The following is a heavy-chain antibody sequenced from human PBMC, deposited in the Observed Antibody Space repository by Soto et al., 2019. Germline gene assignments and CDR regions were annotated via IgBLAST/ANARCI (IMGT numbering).Heavy chain of an antibody. CDR2: IIPIFGTA. V-gene: IGHV1-69*01. J-gene: IGHJ5*02. CDR1: GGTFSSYA. D-gene: IGHD3-22*01. CDR3: ARGDGHYYDSSGYFSWFDP. Sequence: QVQLVQSGAEVKKPGSSVKVSCKASGGTFSSYAISWVRQAPGQGLEWMGGIIPIFGTANYAQKFQGRVTITADESTSTAYMELSSLRSDDTVVYYCARGDGHYYDSSGYFSWFDPWGQGTLVTVSS.